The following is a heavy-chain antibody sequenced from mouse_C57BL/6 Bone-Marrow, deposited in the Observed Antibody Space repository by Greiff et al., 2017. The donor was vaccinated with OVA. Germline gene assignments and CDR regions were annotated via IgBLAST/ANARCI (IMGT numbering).Heavy chain of an antibody. CDR2: IDPSDSET. J-gene: IGHJ3*01. D-gene: IGHD2-5*01. V-gene: IGHV1-52*01. CDR1: GYTFTSYW. CDR3: ARGDYSNPAWFAY. Sequence: QVQLQQSGAELVRPGSSVKLSCKASGYTFTSYWMHWVKQRPIQGLEWIGNIDPSDSETHYNQKFKDKATLTVDKSSSTAYMQLSSLTSEDSAVYYCARGDYSNPAWFAYWGQGTLVTVSA.